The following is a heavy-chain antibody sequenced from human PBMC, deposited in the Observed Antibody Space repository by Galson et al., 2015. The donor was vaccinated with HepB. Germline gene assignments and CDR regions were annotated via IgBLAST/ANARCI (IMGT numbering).Heavy chain of an antibody. CDR2: IYPGDSDT. Sequence: QSGAEAKKPGESLKISCKGSGYSFTSYWIGWVRQMPGKGLEWLGIIYPGDSDTRYSPSFQGQVTISADKSISTAYLQWSSLKASDTAMYYCARPNIAVAANDAFDIWGQGTMVTVSS. D-gene: IGHD6-19*01. CDR3: ARPNIAVAANDAFDI. J-gene: IGHJ3*02. CDR1: GYSFTSYW. V-gene: IGHV5-51*03.